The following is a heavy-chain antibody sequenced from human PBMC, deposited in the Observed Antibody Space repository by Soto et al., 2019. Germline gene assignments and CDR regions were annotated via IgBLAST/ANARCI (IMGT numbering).Heavy chain of an antibody. J-gene: IGHJ4*02. CDR2: IYYSGST. CDR1: CGSISSDY. CDR3: ARRYGDYFDY. D-gene: IGHD4-17*01. V-gene: IGHV4-59*08. Sequence: PSETLSVTCTVSCGSISSDYWSWIRQPPGKGLEWIGYIYYSGSTNYNPSLKSRVTISVDTSKNQFSPKLSSVTAADTAVYYCARRYGDYFDYWGQGTLVTVSS.